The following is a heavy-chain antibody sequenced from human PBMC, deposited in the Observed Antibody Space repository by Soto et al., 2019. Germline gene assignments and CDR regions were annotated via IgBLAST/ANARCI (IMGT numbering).Heavy chain of an antibody. CDR2: IRSKAYGGTT. J-gene: IGHJ4*02. CDR3: TAFELLWFGDGPGPYFDY. CDR1: GFTFGDYA. D-gene: IGHD3-10*01. Sequence: GGSLRLSCTASGFTFGDYAMSWFRQAPGKGLEWVGFIRSKAYGGTTEYAASVKGRFTISRDDSKSIAYLQMNSLKIEDTAVYYCTAFELLWFGDGPGPYFDYWGQGTLVTVSS. V-gene: IGHV3-49*03.